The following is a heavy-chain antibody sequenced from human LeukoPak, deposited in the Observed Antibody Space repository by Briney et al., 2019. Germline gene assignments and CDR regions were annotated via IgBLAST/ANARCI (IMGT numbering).Heavy chain of an antibody. CDR1: GYTFTSYD. CDR3: ARNYYDSPNAFDI. V-gene: IGHV7-4-1*02. D-gene: IGHD3-22*01. CDR2: INTNTGNP. J-gene: IGHJ3*02. Sequence: GASVKVSCKASGYTFTSYDINWVRQAPGQGLEWMGWINTNTGNPTYAQGFTGRFVFSLDTSVSTAYLQISSLKAEDTAVYYCARNYYDSPNAFDIWGQGTMVTVSS.